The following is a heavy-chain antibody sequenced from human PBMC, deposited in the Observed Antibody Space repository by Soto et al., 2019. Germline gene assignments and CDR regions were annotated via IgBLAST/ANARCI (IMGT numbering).Heavy chain of an antibody. J-gene: IGHJ3*02. CDR1: GGSISSGGYY. D-gene: IGHD6-25*01. CDR2: IYYSGST. CDR3: ARVSPDTSGDAFDI. V-gene: IGHV4-31*03. Sequence: QVQLQESGPGLVKPSQTLSLTYTVSGGSISSGGYYWSWIRQHPGKGLEWIGYIYYSGSTYYNPSLKSRVTISVDTSKNQFSLKLSSVTAADTAVYYCARVSPDTSGDAFDIWGQGTMVTVSS.